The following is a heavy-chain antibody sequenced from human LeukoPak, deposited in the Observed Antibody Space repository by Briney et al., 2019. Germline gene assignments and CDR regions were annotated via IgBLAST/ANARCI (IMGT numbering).Heavy chain of an antibody. CDR1: GFIFSTYA. J-gene: IGHJ4*02. D-gene: IGHD6-13*01. Sequence: GGSLRLSCATSGFIFSTYALSWVRQAPGKGLEWASSTSGSGGSTYHADSVKGRFTIFRDSSKNTLYLQMNSLRAEDTAIYYCARVIRAAPGKGYFDYWGQGTLDTVSS. V-gene: IGHV3-23*01. CDR3: ARVIRAAPGKGYFDY. CDR2: TSGSGGST.